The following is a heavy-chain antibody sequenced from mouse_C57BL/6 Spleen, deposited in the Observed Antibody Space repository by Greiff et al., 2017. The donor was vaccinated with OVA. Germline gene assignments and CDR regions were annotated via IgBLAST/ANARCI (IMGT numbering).Heavy chain of an antibody. Sequence: EVHLVESGGGLVKPGGSLKLSCAASGFTFSDYGMHWVRQAPEKGLAWVAYISSGSSTIYYADTVKGRFTISRDNAKNTLFLQMTSLRSEDTAMYYCARHYYGSSYYAMDYWGQGTSVTVSS. V-gene: IGHV5-17*01. CDR1: GFTFSDYG. CDR3: ARHYYGSSYYAMDY. J-gene: IGHJ4*01. D-gene: IGHD1-1*01. CDR2: ISSGSSTI.